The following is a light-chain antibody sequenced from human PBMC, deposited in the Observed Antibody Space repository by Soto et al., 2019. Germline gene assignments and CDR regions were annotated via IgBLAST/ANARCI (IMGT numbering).Light chain of an antibody. CDR3: QQYSSSPYT. J-gene: IGKJ2*01. Sequence: EIVLTQSPGTLSLSPGERGTLSCRASQSISSSYLAWYQQKPGQAPRLLIYGASSRAAGIPDRFSGSGSGTDFNLTISRLEPEDFAVYYCQQYSSSPYTFGQGTKLEIK. CDR1: QSISSSY. CDR2: GAS. V-gene: IGKV3-20*01.